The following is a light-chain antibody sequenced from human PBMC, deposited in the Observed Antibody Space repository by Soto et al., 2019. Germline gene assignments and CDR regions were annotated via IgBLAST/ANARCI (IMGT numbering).Light chain of an antibody. V-gene: IGLV2-14*03. CDR3: SSYTSSSTLL. CDR1: SSDIGGYNY. J-gene: IGLJ2*01. CDR2: DVS. Sequence: QSALTQPASVSGSPGQSITISCPGTSSDIGGYNYVSWYQQHPDKAPKLIICDVSNRPSGVSNRFSGSKSGNTASLTISGLQAEDEADYYCSSYTSSSTLLFGGGTKLTVL.